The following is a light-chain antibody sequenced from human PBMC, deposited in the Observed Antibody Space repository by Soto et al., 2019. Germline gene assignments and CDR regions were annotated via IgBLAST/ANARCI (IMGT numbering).Light chain of an antibody. Sequence: QSALTQPASVSGSPGQSIAISCTGTSHDVGGYNYVSWYQQHPGKAPKLMIYDVSARPSGVSNRFSGSKSDNTASLTISGLQAEDEADYYCSSYTSSSTVVFGGGTQLT. CDR1: SHDVGGYNY. J-gene: IGLJ2*01. CDR3: SSYTSSSTVV. V-gene: IGLV2-14*01. CDR2: DVS.